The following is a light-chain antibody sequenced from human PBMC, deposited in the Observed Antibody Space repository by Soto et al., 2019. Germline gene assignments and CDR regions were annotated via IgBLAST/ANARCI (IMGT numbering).Light chain of an antibody. V-gene: IGKV3-20*01. CDR3: QQYGSSGT. CDR2: GAS. CDR1: QSVSNNY. Sequence: EIVLTQSPGTLSFSPGERATLSCRASQSVSNNYLAWYQQKPGQAPRLLIYGASNRATGIPDRFSGSGSGTDSTLTISRLEPEDFAVYYCQQYGSSGTFGQGTKVDIK. J-gene: IGKJ1*01.